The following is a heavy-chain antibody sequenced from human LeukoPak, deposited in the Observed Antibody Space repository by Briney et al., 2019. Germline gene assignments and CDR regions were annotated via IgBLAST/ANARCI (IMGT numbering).Heavy chain of an antibody. CDR3: ARSGRVGGVRYYYYMDV. V-gene: IGHV4-39*07. D-gene: IGHD3-3*01. Sequence: SETLSLTCTVSGDSNDNNGFYWGWIRQPPGKGLEWIGEINHSGSTNYNPSLKSRVTISVDTSKNQFSLKLSSVTAADTAVYYCARSGRVGGVRYYYYMDVWGKGTTVTVSS. J-gene: IGHJ6*03. CDR2: INHSGST. CDR1: GDSNDNNGFY.